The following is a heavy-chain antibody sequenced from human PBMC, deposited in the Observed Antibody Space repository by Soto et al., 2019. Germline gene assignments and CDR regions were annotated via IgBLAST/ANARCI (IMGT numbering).Heavy chain of an antibody. Sequence: GASVKVSCKASGCTFTSSAVQWVRQARGQRLEWIGWIVVGSGNTNYAQKFQERVTITRDMSTSTAYMELSSLRSEDTAVYYCAAVSQNITMIVVGGIFYYGMDVWG. CDR3: AAVSQNITMIVVGGIFYYGMDV. CDR2: IVVGSGNT. V-gene: IGHV1-58*01. CDR1: GCTFTSSA. D-gene: IGHD3-22*01. J-gene: IGHJ6*02.